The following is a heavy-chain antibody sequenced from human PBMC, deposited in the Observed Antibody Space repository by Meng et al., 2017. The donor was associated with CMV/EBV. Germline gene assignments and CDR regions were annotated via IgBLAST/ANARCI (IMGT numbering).Heavy chain of an antibody. J-gene: IGHJ5*02. CDR1: GYSVSSYHW. Sequence: SETLSLTCGVSGYSVSSYHWWTWVRLSPEKGLEWIGEIHHGRSTNYNPSLRSRVTMSLDESKNHFSLNLTSVTAADTAIYYCARIRRGCSGSSCTLAPWGHGILVTVSS. D-gene: IGHD2-2*01. CDR3: ARIRRGCSGSSCTLAP. CDR2: IHHGRST. V-gene: IGHV4-4*02.